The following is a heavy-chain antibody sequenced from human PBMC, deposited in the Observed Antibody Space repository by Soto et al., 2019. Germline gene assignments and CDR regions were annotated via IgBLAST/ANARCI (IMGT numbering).Heavy chain of an antibody. J-gene: IGHJ5*02. CDR2: IYYSGST. CDR1: GGSISSGDYY. CDR3: ARDKTAPNWFDP. Sequence: SETLSLTCTVSGGSISSGDYYWSWIRQPPGKGLEWIGYIYYSGSTYYNPSLKSRVTISVDTSKNQFSLKLSSVTAADTAVYYCARDKTAPNWFDPWGQGTLVTSPQ. D-gene: IGHD5-18*01. V-gene: IGHV4-30-4*01.